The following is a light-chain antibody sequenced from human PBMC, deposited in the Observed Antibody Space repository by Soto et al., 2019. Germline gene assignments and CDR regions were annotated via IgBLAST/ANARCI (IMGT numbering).Light chain of an antibody. CDR2: DAS. Sequence: EIVLTQSPATLSFSPGERATLSCRASQSVSSQLARYQQKPGQAPRLLIYDASNRATGIPARFSGSGSGTDVTLTISSLEPEEFAVYYCQQRTNWPLTFGGGTKVDIK. J-gene: IGKJ4*01. CDR3: QQRTNWPLT. V-gene: IGKV3-11*01. CDR1: QSVSSQ.